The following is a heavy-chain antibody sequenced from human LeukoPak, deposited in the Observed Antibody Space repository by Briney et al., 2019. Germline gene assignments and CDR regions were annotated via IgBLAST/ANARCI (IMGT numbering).Heavy chain of an antibody. CDR3: ARESAGPNCSSTSCYFRRVN. CDR2: INPNSGGT. V-gene: IGHV1-2*02. J-gene: IGHJ4*02. D-gene: IGHD2-2*01. CDR1: GYTFTSYY. Sequence: ASVKVSCKASGYTFTSYYMHWVRQAPGQGLEWMGWINPNSGGTNYAQKFQGRVTMTRDTSISTAYMELSRLRSDDTAVYYCARESAGPNCSSTSCYFRRVNWGQGTLVTVSS.